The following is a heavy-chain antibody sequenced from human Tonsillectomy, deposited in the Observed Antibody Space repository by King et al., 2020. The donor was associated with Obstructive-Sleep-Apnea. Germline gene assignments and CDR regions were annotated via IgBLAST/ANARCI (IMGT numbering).Heavy chain of an antibody. V-gene: IGHV3-43*01. J-gene: IGHJ6*02. Sequence: VQLVESGGVVVQPGGSLRLSCAASGFTFDDYTMHWVRRAPGKGLEWVSLISWDGGSTYYADSVKGRFTISRDNSKNSLYLQMNSLRTEDTALYYCAKDMADTAMVTYYYYGMDVWGQGTTVTVSS. CDR2: ISWDGGST. CDR3: AKDMADTAMVTYYYYGMDV. D-gene: IGHD5-18*01. CDR1: GFTFDDYT.